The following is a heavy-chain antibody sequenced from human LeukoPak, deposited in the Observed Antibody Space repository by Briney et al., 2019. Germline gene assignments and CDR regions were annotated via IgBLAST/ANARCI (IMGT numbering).Heavy chain of an antibody. V-gene: IGHV4-59*01. CDR3: ARGVETHDY. CDR2: IYYSGST. Sequence: SETLSLTCTVSGGSISSYYWSWIRQPPGKGLEWIGYIYYSGSTNYNPSLKSRVTISVDTSKNQFSLKLSSVTAADTAVYYCARGVETHDYWGQGTLVTVSS. CDR1: GGSISSYY. D-gene: IGHD5-24*01. J-gene: IGHJ4*02.